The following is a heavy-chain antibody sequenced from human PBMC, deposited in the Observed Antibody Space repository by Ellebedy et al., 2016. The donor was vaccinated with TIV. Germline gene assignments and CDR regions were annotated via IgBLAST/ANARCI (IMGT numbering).Heavy chain of an antibody. V-gene: IGHV1-69*06. CDR3: ASFAGTGSLDY. CDR1: GGTFSSYA. Sequence: SVKVSXXASGGTFSSYAISWVRQAPGQGLEWMGGIIPIFGTANYAQKFQGRVTITADKSTSTAYMELSSLRSEDTAVYYCASFAGTGSLDYWGQGTLVTVSS. J-gene: IGHJ4*02. D-gene: IGHD6-13*01. CDR2: IIPIFGTA.